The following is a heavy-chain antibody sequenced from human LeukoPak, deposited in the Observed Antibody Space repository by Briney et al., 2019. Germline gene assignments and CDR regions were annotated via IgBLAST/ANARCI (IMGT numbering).Heavy chain of an antibody. Sequence: GGTPRLSCAASGFTFSSYGMNWVRQAPGKGLEWVSAITTSGAGTYYADSVRGRFTISRDNSKNTLFLQMNSLRPEDTAVYFCATIHQGPGPDSWGQGTLVTVSS. CDR2: ITTSGAGT. CDR1: GFTFSSYG. CDR3: ATIHQGPGPDS. J-gene: IGHJ4*02. V-gene: IGHV3-23*01. D-gene: IGHD5-24*01.